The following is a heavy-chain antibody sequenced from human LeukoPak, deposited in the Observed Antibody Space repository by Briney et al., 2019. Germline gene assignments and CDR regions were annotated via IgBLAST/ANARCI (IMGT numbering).Heavy chain of an antibody. CDR1: EFTFSNYW. V-gene: IGHV3-7*03. J-gene: IGHJ4*02. D-gene: IGHD6-6*01. CDR2: IRQDGREK. CDR3: ARDVSDENGSASRIHLDS. Sequence: GGSLRLSCAASEFTFSNYWMTWVRQAPGKGLEWVANIRQDGREKNYVDSVKGRFTISRDNAKNSLILQMNRLRAEDTAVYYCARDVSDENGSASRIHLDSWGQGTLVSVSS.